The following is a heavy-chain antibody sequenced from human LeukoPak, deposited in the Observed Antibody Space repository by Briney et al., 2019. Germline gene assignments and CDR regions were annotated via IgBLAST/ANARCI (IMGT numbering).Heavy chain of an antibody. Sequence: PGGSLRLSRAASGFTFSSYWMSWVRQAPGKGLEWVANINQNGSEKYYADSVKGRFTISRDDPKNSLYLQMNSLRAEDTAIYYCARDLPDYWGRGTLVTVSS. CDR2: INQNGSEK. V-gene: IGHV3-7*01. CDR1: GFTFSSYW. CDR3: ARDLPDY. J-gene: IGHJ4*02.